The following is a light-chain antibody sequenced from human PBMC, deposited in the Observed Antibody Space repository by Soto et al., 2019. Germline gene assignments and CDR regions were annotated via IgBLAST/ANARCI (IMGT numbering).Light chain of an antibody. CDR3: TSYTSSGTYV. CDR1: NSDVGGYKY. Sequence: QSALTQTASVSGSPGQSITISCTGTNSDVGGYKYVSWYQQHPGKAPKVMIFDGSNRPSGVSNRFSGSKSGNTASLTISGLQAEDEADYYCTSYTSSGTYVFGTGTKLTV. J-gene: IGLJ1*01. V-gene: IGLV2-14*01. CDR2: DGS.